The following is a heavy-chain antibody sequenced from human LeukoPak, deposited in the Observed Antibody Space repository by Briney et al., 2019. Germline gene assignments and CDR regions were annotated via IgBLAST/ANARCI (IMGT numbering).Heavy chain of an antibody. D-gene: IGHD3-22*01. Sequence: PGGSLRLSCAASGFTFSGSAMHWVRQASGQGLEWVGRIRSKVNNYATAYAASVKGRFTISRDESKNTAYLQMNSLKTEDTAVYYCTRRSGDDSRGYYDDSGQGTLVTVSS. J-gene: IGHJ4*02. CDR2: IRSKVNNYAT. V-gene: IGHV3-73*01. CDR3: TRRSGDDSRGYYDD. CDR1: GFTFSGSA.